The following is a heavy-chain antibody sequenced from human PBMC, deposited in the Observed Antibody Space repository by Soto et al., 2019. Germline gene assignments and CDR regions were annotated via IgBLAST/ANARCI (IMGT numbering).Heavy chain of an antibody. Sequence: SETLSLTCTVSGGSISSSSYYWGWIRQPPGKGLEWIGSIYYSGSTYYNPSLKSRVTISVDTSKNQFSLKLSSVTAADTAVYYCANLGYCSGNNCALQHWGQGTLVTVSS. J-gene: IGHJ1*01. CDR2: IYYSGST. CDR3: ANLGYCSGNNCALQH. CDR1: GGSISSSSYY. V-gene: IGHV4-39*01. D-gene: IGHD2-2*01.